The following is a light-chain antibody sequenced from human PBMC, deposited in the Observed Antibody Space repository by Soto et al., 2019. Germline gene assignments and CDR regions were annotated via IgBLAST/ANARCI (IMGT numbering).Light chain of an antibody. V-gene: IGLV2-8*01. CDR1: SSDVGNYKY. J-gene: IGLJ3*02. CDR3: SSYAGSNLWV. Sequence: QSALTQSPSASGSPVRSVTISCTGTSSDVGNYKYVSWYQQHPGKAPKLMIYEVSKRPSGVPDRFSGSKSGNTASLTVSGLQVEDEADYYCSSYAGSNLWVFGGGTKLTVL. CDR2: EVS.